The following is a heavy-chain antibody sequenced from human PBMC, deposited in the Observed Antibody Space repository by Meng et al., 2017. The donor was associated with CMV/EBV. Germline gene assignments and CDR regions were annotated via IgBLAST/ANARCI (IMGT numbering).Heavy chain of an antibody. J-gene: IGHJ4*02. CDR1: GFTFSSYA. Sequence: GESLKISCAASGFTFSSYAMHWVRQAPGKGLEWVAVISYDGSNKYYADSVEGRFTISRDNSKNTLYLQMNSLRAEDTAVYYCARFQGWGTKNSYSNYTTSDYWGQGTLVTVSS. V-gene: IGHV3-30-3*01. CDR2: ISYDGSNK. CDR3: ARFQGWGTKNSYSNYTTSDY. D-gene: IGHD4-11*01.